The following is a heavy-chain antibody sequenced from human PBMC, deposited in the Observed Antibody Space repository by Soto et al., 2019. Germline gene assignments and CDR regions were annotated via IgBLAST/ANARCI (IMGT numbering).Heavy chain of an antibody. CDR2: MNPHSGNT. Sequence: GASVKVSCKASGYSFTNYDINWVRQVAGQGPEWMAWMNPHSGNTGYAQKFRGRVTVARDTSTSTVYMELTRLTSDDTAVYFCARYGGSAARYFGLWGRGTLVTVSS. CDR1: GYSFTNYD. J-gene: IGHJ2*01. D-gene: IGHD6-19*01. CDR3: ARYGGSAARYFGL. V-gene: IGHV1-8*01.